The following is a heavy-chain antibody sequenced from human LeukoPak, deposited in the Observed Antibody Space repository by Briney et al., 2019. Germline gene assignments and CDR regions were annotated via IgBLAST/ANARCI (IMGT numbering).Heavy chain of an antibody. D-gene: IGHD1-26*01. J-gene: IGHJ4*02. V-gene: IGHV3-23*01. CDR2: FSASGGTT. CDR3: AKANYSGSYYFDS. CDR1: GFSVSTNY. Sequence: GGSLTLSCEGSGFSVSTNYMNWVRQAPGKGLEWVSSFSASGGTTYYADSVKGRFTISRDNSKNTLSVQMNSLRAEDTAVYYCAKANYSGSYYFDSWGQGTLVTVSS.